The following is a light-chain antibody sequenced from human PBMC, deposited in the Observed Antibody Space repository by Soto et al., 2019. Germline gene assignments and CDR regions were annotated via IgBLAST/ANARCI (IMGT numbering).Light chain of an antibody. CDR2: AAS. CDR1: QSVSSSY. Sequence: EIVLTQSPGTLSLSPGERATLSCRASQSVSSSYLAWYQQKPGQAPRLLIFAASSRATGIPDRFSGSGSGTDFTLTVTRLEPEDFAVYFCHQYGSSPYTFGQGTKLEI. V-gene: IGKV3-20*01. CDR3: HQYGSSPYT. J-gene: IGKJ2*01.